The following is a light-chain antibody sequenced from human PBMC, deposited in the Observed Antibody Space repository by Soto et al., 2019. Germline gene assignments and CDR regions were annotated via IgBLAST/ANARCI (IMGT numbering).Light chain of an antibody. CDR2: GAS. Sequence: EIELTQSPATLSVSAGGTVTLSCRASQSIRTNVAWYQQIPGQAPRLLVYGASTRATGVPARFSGSGSGIEFTLTSSSRQSEDSAVYYGQQYFNWPLTWTFGPGTKVQIK. CDR3: QQYFNWPLTWT. J-gene: IGKJ1*01. CDR1: QSIRTN. V-gene: IGKV3-15*01.